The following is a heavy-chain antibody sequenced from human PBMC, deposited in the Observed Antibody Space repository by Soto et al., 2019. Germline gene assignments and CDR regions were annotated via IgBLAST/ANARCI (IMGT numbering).Heavy chain of an antibody. Sequence: PSETLSLTCTVSGGSISSGGYYWSWIRQHPGKGLEWIGYIYYSGSAYYNPSLKSRVTISVDTSKNQFSLKLSSVTAADTAVYYCASSADEYSSEAYYFDYWGQGTLVTVSS. D-gene: IGHD4-4*01. J-gene: IGHJ4*02. V-gene: IGHV4-31*03. CDR2: IYYSGSA. CDR3: ASSADEYSSEAYYFDY. CDR1: GGSISSGGYY.